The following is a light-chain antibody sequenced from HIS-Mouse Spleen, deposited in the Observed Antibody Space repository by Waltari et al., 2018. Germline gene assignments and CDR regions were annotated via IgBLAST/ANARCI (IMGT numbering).Light chain of an antibody. CDR1: SSDVGSYNL. CDR2: EGS. CDR3: CSYAGSSTLV. Sequence: QSALTQPASLSGSPGQSITISCTGTSSDVGSYNLFSWYQQHPGKAPKLMIYEGSKRPSGVSNRFSGSKSGNTASLTISGLQAEDEADYYCCSYAGSSTLVFGGGTKLTVL. V-gene: IGLV2-23*01. J-gene: IGLJ3*02.